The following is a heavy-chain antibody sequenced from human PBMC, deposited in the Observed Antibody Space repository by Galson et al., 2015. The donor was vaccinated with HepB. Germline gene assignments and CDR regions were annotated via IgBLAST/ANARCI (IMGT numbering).Heavy chain of an antibody. CDR1: GCTFPSHA. J-gene: IGHJ5*02. Sequence: SVKVSCKASGCTFPSHAISWVRQAPGQGLEWMGRVIPIFGATKYAPKFQGRVTITADKSTTTAYMELSRLRSEDTVIYYCAGMTIGSYYVSVTDVDWLDPWGPGTLVTVSS. CDR2: VIPIFGAT. D-gene: IGHD3-10*01. CDR3: AGMTIGSYYVSVTDVDWLDP. V-gene: IGHV1-69*06.